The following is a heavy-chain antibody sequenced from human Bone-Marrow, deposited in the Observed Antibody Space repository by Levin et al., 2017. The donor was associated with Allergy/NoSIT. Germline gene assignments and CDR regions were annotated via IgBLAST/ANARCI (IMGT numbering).Heavy chain of an antibody. CDR2: IYFSGST. J-gene: IGHJ4*02. CDR1: GGSISSGNYY. D-gene: IGHD3-10*01. V-gene: IGHV4-30-4*01. CDR3: STGSGSDRIYFAY. Sequence: SETLSLTCTVSGGSISSGNYYWSWIRQPPGKGLEWIGYIYFSGSTYYNPSLKSRLTISVDTSKNQFSLNLTSVTAADTAVYYCSTGSGSDRIYFAYWGQGALVTVSS.